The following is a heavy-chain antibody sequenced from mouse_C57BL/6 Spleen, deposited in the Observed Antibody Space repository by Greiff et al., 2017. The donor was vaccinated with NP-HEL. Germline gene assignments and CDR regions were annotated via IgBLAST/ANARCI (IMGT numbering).Heavy chain of an antibody. D-gene: IGHD4-1*01. CDR2: IYPGDGDT. CDR3: ARNWEAFDY. CDR1: GYAFSSSW. Sequence: QVQLQQSGPELVKPGASVKISCKASGYAFSSSWLNWVKQRPGKGLEWIGRIYPGDGDTNYNGKFKGKATLTADKSSSTAYMQLSSLTSEDSAVYFCARNWEAFDYWGQGTTLTVSS. V-gene: IGHV1-82*01. J-gene: IGHJ2*01.